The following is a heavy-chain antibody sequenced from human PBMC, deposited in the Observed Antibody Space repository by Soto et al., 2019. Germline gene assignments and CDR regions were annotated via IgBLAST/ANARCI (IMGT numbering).Heavy chain of an antibody. D-gene: IGHD2-15*01. CDR2: IIPIFSTA. V-gene: IGHV1-69*06. CDR1: GGTFSSYA. CDR3: ERDPKSGRYCSRGSCYPAKHWLDP. J-gene: IGHJ5*02. Sequence: SVKVSCKASGGTFSSYAISWVRPDPGQGLEWMGGIIPIFSTANYAQKFQGRVTINAEKSTSTAYMXLSSLRSEHTDMYYCERDPKSGRYCSRGSCYPAKHWLDPWGQ.